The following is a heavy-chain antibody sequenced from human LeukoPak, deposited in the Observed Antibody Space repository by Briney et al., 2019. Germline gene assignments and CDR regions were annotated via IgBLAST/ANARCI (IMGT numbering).Heavy chain of an antibody. V-gene: IGHV4-30-2*01. Sequence: SQTLSLTCTVSGGSISSGGYYWSWIRQPPGKGLEWIGYIYHSGSTYYNPSLKSRVTISVDRSKNQFSLKLSSVTAADTAVYYCARGLPHYWYFDLWGRGTLVTVSS. D-gene: IGHD5-12*01. J-gene: IGHJ2*01. CDR2: IYHSGST. CDR3: ARGLPHYWYFDL. CDR1: GGSISSGGYY.